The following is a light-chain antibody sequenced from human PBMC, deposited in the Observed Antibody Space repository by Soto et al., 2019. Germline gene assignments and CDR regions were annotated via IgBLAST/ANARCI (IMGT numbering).Light chain of an antibody. J-gene: IGKJ4*01. CDR2: KAS. CDR3: QQYQSYSGT. V-gene: IGKV1-5*03. Sequence: DIQMTQSPSTLSASVGDRVTITCRASPSISSWLAWYQQKPGKAPKLLIYKASSLESGVPSSFSGSGSGTEFTLTISSLQPDDFATYYCQQYQSYSGTFGRGTKVEIK. CDR1: PSISSW.